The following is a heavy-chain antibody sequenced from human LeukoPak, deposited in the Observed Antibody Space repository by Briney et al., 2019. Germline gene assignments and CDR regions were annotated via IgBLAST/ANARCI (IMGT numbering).Heavy chain of an antibody. CDR1: GFTFSSYW. CDR2: IDGDGRIT. CDR3: ATPLDYYDSSGFHQGGD. V-gene: IGHV3-74*01. D-gene: IGHD3-22*01. Sequence: QSGGSLRLSCAASGFTFSSYWMHWVRQVPGQGLVWVSHIDGDGRITNYGDSVKGRFTISRDNAKNSLYLQMTSLRAEDTAMYYCATPLDYYDSSGFHQGGDWGQGTLVTVSS. J-gene: IGHJ4*02.